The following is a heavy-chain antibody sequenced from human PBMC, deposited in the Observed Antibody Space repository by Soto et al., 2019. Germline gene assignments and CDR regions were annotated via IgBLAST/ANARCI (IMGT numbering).Heavy chain of an antibody. CDR1: GFTFSSYA. V-gene: IGHV3-23*01. CDR3: AKGGDIVVVPAAMSFDY. J-gene: IGHJ4*02. CDR2: ISGSGGST. D-gene: IGHD2-2*01. Sequence: PGGSLRLSCAASGFTFSSYAMSWVRQAPGKGLEWVSAISGSGGSTYYADSVKGRFTISRDNSKNTLYLQMNSLRAEDTAVYYCAKGGDIVVVPAAMSFDYWGQGTLVTVSS.